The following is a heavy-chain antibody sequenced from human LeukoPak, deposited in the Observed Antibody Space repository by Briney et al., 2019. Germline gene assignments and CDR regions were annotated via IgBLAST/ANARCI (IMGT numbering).Heavy chain of an antibody. J-gene: IGHJ3*02. CDR1: GFTFSSYA. D-gene: IGHD4-17*01. CDR2: IYSGGST. CDR3: ARDQDYGDAFDI. V-gene: IGHV3-66*01. Sequence: PGGSLRLSCAASGFTFSSYAMSWVRQAPGKGLEWVSVIYSGGSTYYADSVKGRFTISRDNSKNTLYLQMNSLRAEDTAVYYCARDQDYGDAFDIWGQGTMVTVSS.